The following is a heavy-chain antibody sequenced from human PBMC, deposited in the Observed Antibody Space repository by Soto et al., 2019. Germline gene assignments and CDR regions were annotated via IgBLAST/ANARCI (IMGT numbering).Heavy chain of an antibody. J-gene: IGHJ6*02. CDR3: ARDPGRGYDFWSGYSYYYYGMDV. CDR2: IDPSDSYT. Sequence: PGESLKISCKGSGYSFTSYWISWVRQMPGKGLEWMGRIDPSDSYTNYSPSLQGHVTISADKSISTAYLQWSSLKASDTAMYYCARDPGRGYDFWSGYSYYYYGMDVWGQGTTVTVSS. V-gene: IGHV5-10-1*01. CDR1: GYSFTSYW. D-gene: IGHD3-3*01.